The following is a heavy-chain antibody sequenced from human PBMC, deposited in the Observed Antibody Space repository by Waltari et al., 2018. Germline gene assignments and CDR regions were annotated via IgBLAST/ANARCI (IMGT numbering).Heavy chain of an antibody. CDR3: AHLAAAGTQGDC. D-gene: IGHD6-13*01. V-gene: IGHV3-48*04. Sequence: EVQLVESGGGLVQPGGSLRLSCAASGFTFSSYSMNWVRQAPGKGLEWISYISSSSSSIYYADSVKGRFTISRDNVKNSLYLQMNSLRAEDTAVYYCAHLAAAGTQGDCWGQGTQVTVSS. CDR2: ISSSSSSI. J-gene: IGHJ4*02. CDR1: GFTFSSYS.